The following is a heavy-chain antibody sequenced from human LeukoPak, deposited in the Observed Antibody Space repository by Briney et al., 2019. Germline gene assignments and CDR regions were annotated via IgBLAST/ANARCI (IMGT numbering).Heavy chain of an antibody. CDR1: GGTFSSYA. D-gene: IGHD1-26*01. J-gene: IGHJ4*02. CDR2: IIPIFGTA. V-gene: IGHV1-69*13. Sequence: SVTVSCTAPGGTFSSYAISWVRQAPGQGLEWMGGIIPIFGTANYAQKFQGRVAITADESTSTAYMELSSLRSEDTAVYYCARDPPYSGSYYFDYWGQGTLVTVSS. CDR3: ARDPPYSGSYYFDY.